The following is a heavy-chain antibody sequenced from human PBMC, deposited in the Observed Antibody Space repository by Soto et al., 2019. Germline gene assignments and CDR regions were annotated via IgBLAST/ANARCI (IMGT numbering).Heavy chain of an antibody. CDR1: GFTFSSYG. V-gene: IGHV3-33*01. CDR3: ARDIIVVVPAPYGMDV. Sequence: GGSLRLSCAASGFTFSSYGMHWVRQAPGKGLEWVAVIWYDGSNKYYADSVKGRFTISRDNSKNTLYLQMNSLRAEDTAVYYCARDIIVVVPAPYGMDVWGQGTTVTVSS. J-gene: IGHJ6*02. CDR2: IWYDGSNK. D-gene: IGHD2-2*01.